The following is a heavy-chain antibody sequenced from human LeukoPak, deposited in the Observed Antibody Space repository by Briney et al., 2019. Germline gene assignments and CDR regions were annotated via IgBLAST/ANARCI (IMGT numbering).Heavy chain of an antibody. D-gene: IGHD6-13*01. Sequence: PSETLSLTCTVSGGSISSSSYYWGWIRQPPGKGLEWIGSIYYSGNTYYNPSLKSRVTISVDTSKNQFSLKLSSVTAADTAVYYCASLRANMIAAAATPLFDYWGQGTLVTVSS. J-gene: IGHJ4*02. CDR1: GGSISSSSYY. CDR3: ASLRANMIAAAATPLFDY. CDR2: IYYSGNT. V-gene: IGHV4-39*01.